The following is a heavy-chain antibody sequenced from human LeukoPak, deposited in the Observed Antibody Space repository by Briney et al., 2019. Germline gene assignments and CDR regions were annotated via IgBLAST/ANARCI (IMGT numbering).Heavy chain of an antibody. Sequence: PGGSLRLSCAASGFTFSSYWMSWVRQAPGKGLEGVANIKQEGSEKYYVDSVEGRFTISRDNAKNSLYLQMNSLRAEDTAVYYCASLGRDGSNWDYYYGMDVWGQGTTVTVSS. J-gene: IGHJ6*02. CDR3: ASLGRDGSNWDYYYGMDV. V-gene: IGHV3-7*01. CDR1: GFTFSSYW. CDR2: IKQEGSEK. D-gene: IGHD5-24*01.